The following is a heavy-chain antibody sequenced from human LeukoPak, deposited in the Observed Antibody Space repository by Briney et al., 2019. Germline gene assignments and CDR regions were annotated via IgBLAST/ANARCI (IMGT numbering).Heavy chain of an antibody. CDR1: GGTFSSYA. Sequence: GASVKVSCKASGGTFSSYAISWVRQAPGQGLEWMGGIIPIFGTANYAQKFQGRVTITADESTSTAYMELSSLRSEDTAVYYCAREGPPAASCYTESGCDLLRWFDPWGQGTLVTVSS. CDR3: AREGPPAASCYTESGCDLLRWFDP. J-gene: IGHJ5*02. V-gene: IGHV1-69*13. D-gene: IGHD2-2*02. CDR2: IIPIFGTA.